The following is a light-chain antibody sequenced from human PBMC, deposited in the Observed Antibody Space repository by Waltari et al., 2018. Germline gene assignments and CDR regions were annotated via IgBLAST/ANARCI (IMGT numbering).Light chain of an antibody. Sequence: DIQMTQSPSTLSASVGDRVTITRRASQRIGVWLAWYQQTPGKAPKLLIYKESSLESGVPSRFSGSGSGTVFTLTISSLQPEDFATYYCQQYNSYPWTFGQGTKVEMK. CDR3: QQYNSYPWT. CDR2: KES. J-gene: IGKJ1*01. V-gene: IGKV1-5*03. CDR1: QRIGVW.